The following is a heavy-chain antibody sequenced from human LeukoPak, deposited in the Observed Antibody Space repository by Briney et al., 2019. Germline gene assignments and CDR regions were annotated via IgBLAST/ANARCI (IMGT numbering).Heavy chain of an antibody. CDR3: ARESIAVAGAPFDY. D-gene: IGHD6-19*01. Sequence: GGSLRLSCAASGFTFSSYEMNWVRQAPGKGLEWVSYISSGSTIYDADSVKGRFTISRDNARNSLYLQMNSLRAEDTAVYYCARESIAVAGAPFDYWGQGTLVTVSS. J-gene: IGHJ4*02. CDR2: ISSGSTI. CDR1: GFTFSSYE. V-gene: IGHV3-48*03.